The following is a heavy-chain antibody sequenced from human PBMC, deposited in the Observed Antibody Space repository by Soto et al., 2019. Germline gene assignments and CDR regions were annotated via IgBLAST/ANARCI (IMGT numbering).Heavy chain of an antibody. Sequence: QVQLVESGGGVVQPERSLRLSCVATGLTFSNYGIHWVRQAPGRGLEWVAVIWHDGSQKYSADSVRGRFTISRDNSKTTVYLQMNSLRAEDTAVYYCEGRDDPFHVWGQGTMVTVSS. J-gene: IGHJ3*01. CDR1: GLTFSNYG. CDR2: IWHDGSQK. CDR3: EGRDDPFHV. V-gene: IGHV3-33*01.